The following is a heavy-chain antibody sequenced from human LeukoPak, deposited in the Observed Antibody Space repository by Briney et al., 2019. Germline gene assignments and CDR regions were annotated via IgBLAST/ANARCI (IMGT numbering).Heavy chain of an antibody. Sequence: GGSLRLSCAASGFTFSSYAMSWVRQAPGKGLEWVSSISTSGVSTYYGDSVKGRFTISRDSAKNTLYLQMNSLRVEDTAVYYCARDRGGIHYFDLWGQGTLLTVSS. V-gene: IGHV3-23*01. J-gene: IGHJ4*02. CDR2: ISTSGVST. CDR3: ARDRGGIHYFDL. D-gene: IGHD3-10*01. CDR1: GFTFSSYA.